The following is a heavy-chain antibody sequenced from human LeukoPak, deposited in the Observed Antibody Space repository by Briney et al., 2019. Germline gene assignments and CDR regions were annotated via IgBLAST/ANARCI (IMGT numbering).Heavy chain of an antibody. CDR1: GGTFSSYA. Sequence: SVKVSCKASGGTFSSYAISWVRQAPGQGLEWMGRIIPILGIANYAQKFQGRVTITADKSTSTAYMELSSLRSEDTAVYYCARMYYYGSSGYYYSGSHAFDIWGQGTMVTVSS. CDR3: ARMYYYGSSGYYYSGSHAFDI. D-gene: IGHD3-22*01. J-gene: IGHJ3*02. V-gene: IGHV1-69*04. CDR2: IIPILGIA.